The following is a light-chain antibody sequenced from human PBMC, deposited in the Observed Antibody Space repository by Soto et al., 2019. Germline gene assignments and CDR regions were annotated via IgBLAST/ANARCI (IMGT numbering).Light chain of an antibody. CDR1: SSDVGTYNS. Sequence: QSALTQPASVSGSPGQSIAISCTGTSSDVGTYNSVSWYQQFPGKAPKLILYAVTNRPSGISNRFSGSKSGNTASLTISGLQSEDEADYFCSSYTTSATLVFGLGTKLTLL. CDR2: AVT. V-gene: IGLV2-14*01. CDR3: SSYTTSATLV. J-gene: IGLJ2*01.